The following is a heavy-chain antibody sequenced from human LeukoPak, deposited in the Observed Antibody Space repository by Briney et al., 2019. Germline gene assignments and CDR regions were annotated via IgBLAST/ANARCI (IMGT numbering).Heavy chain of an antibody. CDR1: GGSISSGGYY. V-gene: IGHV4-31*03. CDR3: ARVRHDDDYGDHYGMDV. D-gene: IGHD4-17*01. J-gene: IGHJ6*02. CDR2: IYYSGST. Sequence: SQTPSLTCTVSGGSISSGGYYWSWIRQHPGKGLEWIGYIYYSGSTYYNPSLKSRVTISVDTSKNQFSLKLSSVTAADTAVYYCARVRHDDDYGDHYGMDVWGQGTTVTVSS.